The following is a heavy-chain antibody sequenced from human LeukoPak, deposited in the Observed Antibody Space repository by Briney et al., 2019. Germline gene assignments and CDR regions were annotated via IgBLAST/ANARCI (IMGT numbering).Heavy chain of an antibody. CDR3: ARGGSYYALNYFDY. CDR1: GGSFSGYY. J-gene: IGHJ4*02. V-gene: IGHV4-34*01. CDR2: INHSGST. D-gene: IGHD1-26*01. Sequence: SETLSLTCAVYGGSFSGYYWSWIRQPPGKGLEWIGEINHSGSTNYNPSLKSRVTISVGTSKNQFSLKLSSVTAADTAVYYCARGGSYYALNYFDYWGQGTLVTVSS.